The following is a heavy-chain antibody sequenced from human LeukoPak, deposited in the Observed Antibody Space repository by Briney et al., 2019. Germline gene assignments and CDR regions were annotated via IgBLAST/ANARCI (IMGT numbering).Heavy chain of an antibody. CDR2: LCYSGST. V-gene: IGHV4-59*01. CDR3: ARELDPTSTNNPHYYYHMDV. D-gene: IGHD1/OR15-1a*01. Sequence: TSSETLSLTCTVSGGSISAYYWSWIRQPPGKGLEWIGFLCYSGSTNYSPSLKSRVTISVDTSKNQFSLRLSSVTAADTAVYFCARELDPTSTNNPHYYYHMDVWGKGTTVTVSS. CDR1: GGSISAYY. J-gene: IGHJ6*03.